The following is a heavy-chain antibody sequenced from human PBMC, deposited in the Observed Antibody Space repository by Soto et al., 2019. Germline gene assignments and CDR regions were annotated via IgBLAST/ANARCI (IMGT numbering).Heavy chain of an antibody. CDR1: GFTFGDYA. Sequence: PGGSLRLSCTASGFTFGDYAMSWVRQAPGKGLEWVGFIRSKAYGGTTEYAASVKGRFTISRDDSKSIAYLQMNSLKTEDTAVYYCTRDRDWNDVFDYWGQGTLVTVSS. CDR2: IRSKAYGGTT. J-gene: IGHJ4*02. D-gene: IGHD1-1*01. CDR3: TRDRDWNDVFDY. V-gene: IGHV3-49*04.